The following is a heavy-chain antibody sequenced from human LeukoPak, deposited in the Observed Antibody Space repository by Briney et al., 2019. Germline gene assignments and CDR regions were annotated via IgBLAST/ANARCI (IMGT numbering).Heavy chain of an antibody. CDR2: IHYSGST. J-gene: IGHJ4*02. V-gene: IGHV4-39*07. Sequence: PSETLSLTCTVSGGSISLTYYWGWIRQPPGKGLEWIGSIHYSGSTFYSESLKSRVTISVDTPRNQFSLNLSSVTAADTAVYYCASLTPAINYYDTSGDYPEYWGQGTLVTVPS. CDR1: GGSISLTYY. CDR3: ASLTPAINYYDTSGDYPEY. D-gene: IGHD3-22*01.